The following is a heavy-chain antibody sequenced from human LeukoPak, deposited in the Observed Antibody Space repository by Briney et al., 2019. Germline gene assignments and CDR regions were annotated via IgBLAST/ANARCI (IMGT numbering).Heavy chain of an antibody. J-gene: IGHJ5*02. CDR2: IYYSGST. D-gene: IGHD2-2*01. V-gene: IGHV4-59*11. CDR3: ARDRGPAATANWFDP. Sequence: PSETLSLTSTVPGDSISSHYWSWIRQPPGKGLEWIGYIYYSGSTNYNPSLKSRVTISVDTSKNQFSLKLSSVTASDTAVYYCARDRGPAATANWFDPWGQGTLVTVSS. CDR1: GDSISSHY.